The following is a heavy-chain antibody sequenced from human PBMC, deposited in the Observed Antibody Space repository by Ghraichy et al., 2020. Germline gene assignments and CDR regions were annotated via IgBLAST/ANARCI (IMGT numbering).Heavy chain of an antibody. CDR2: FRSKPYGGTT. CDR3: TRGGGFIASDY. V-gene: IGHV3-49*04. CDR1: GFTFGDYA. J-gene: IGHJ4*02. D-gene: IGHD2-21*01. Sequence: GESLNISCTASGFTFGDYAMNWVRQAPGKGLEWVGFFRSKPYGGTTEYAASVKGRFTISRDDSKSIAYLQMNSLKTEDTAVYYCTRGGGFIASDYWGQGTLVTVSS.